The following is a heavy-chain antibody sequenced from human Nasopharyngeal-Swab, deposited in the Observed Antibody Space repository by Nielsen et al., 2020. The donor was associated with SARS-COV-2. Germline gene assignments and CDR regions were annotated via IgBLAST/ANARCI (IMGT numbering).Heavy chain of an antibody. CDR1: GYTFTGYY. Sequence: ASAKVSCKASGYTFTGYYMHWVRQAPGQGLEWMGRINPNSGGTNYAQKFQGRVTMTRETSISTAYMELSRLRSDETAVYYCARDKDYYGSGPHWYFDLWGRGTLVTVSS. CDR3: ARDKDYYGSGPHWYFDL. V-gene: IGHV1-2*06. J-gene: IGHJ2*01. D-gene: IGHD3-10*01. CDR2: INPNSGGT.